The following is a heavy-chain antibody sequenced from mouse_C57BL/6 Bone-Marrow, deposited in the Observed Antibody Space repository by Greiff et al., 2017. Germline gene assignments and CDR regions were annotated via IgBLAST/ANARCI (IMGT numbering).Heavy chain of an antibody. Sequence: VQLQQSGPELVKPGASVKMSCKASGYTFTDYNMHWVKQSHGKSLEWIGYINPNNGGTSYNQQFKGKATLTLYKSSSTASMELRRLTSEDYAVYYCRVLRRFSWFAYWGQGTLVTVSA. CDR2: INPNNGGT. CDR3: RVLRRFSWFAY. J-gene: IGHJ3*01. CDR1: GYTFTDYN. V-gene: IGHV1-22*01. D-gene: IGHD2-12*01.